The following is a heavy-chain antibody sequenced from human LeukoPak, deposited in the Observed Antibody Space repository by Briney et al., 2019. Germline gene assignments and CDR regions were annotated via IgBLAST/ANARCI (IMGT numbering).Heavy chain of an antibody. J-gene: IGHJ4*02. CDR1: GFTFTSYA. CDR2: MSGGGGVT. Sequence: GGSLRLSCAASGFTFTSYAMSWVRQAPGKGLEWVSSMSGGGGVTYYADSVKGRFTISRDNSENTLYLQMNSLRAEDTAVYYCAKDPRVATIEIFDYWGQGTLVTVSS. V-gene: IGHV3-23*01. D-gene: IGHD5-12*01. CDR3: AKDPRVATIEIFDY.